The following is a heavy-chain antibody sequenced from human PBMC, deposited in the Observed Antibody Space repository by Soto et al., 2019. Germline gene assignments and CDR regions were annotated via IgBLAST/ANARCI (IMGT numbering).Heavy chain of an antibody. D-gene: IGHD2-15*01. CDR3: ARGIATGQLDP. Sequence: GASVKVSCKASGYTFNRYTMNWVRQAPGQRLDWMGWIKPDNGNTKSSQKFQYRVIITRDTSASTAYMDLSSLRPEDTAVYYCARGIATGQLDPWGQGTLVTVSS. V-gene: IGHV1-3*01. J-gene: IGHJ5*02. CDR2: IKPDNGNT. CDR1: GYTFNRYT.